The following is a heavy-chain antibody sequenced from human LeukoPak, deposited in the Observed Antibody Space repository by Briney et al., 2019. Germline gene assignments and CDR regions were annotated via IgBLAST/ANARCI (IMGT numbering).Heavy chain of an antibody. CDR1: GYTFTSYA. D-gene: IGHD3-22*01. V-gene: IGHV1-3*01. CDR3: AREGNYYDSSGLDY. Sequence: ASVKVSCKASGYTFTSYAMHWVRQAPGQRLEWMGWINAGNGNTKYSQKFQGRVTITRDTSASTAYMELSSLRSEDTAVYYCAREGNYYDSSGLDYWGQGTLVTVSS. CDR2: INAGNGNT. J-gene: IGHJ4*02.